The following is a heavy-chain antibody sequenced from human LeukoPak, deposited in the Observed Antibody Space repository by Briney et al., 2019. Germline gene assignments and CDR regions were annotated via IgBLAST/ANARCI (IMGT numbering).Heavy chain of an antibody. D-gene: IGHD6-6*01. CDR3: ARDCKETPYSSSRVAYYYYYMDV. Sequence: PSETLSLTCTVSGGSINSNYWSWIRQPPGKRLEWLGYVSYSGDTNYHPSLQSRVSISVDRSKNQFSLNLRSVTAADTAVYYCARDCKETPYSSSRVAYYYYYMDVWGKGTTVTVSS. CDR2: VSYSGDT. J-gene: IGHJ6*03. CDR1: GGSINSNY. V-gene: IGHV4-59*12.